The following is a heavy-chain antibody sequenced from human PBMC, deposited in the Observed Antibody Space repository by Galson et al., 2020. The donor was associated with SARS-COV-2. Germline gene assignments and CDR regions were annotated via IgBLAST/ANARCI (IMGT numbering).Heavy chain of an antibody. J-gene: IGHJ4*02. D-gene: IGHD2-15*01. CDR3: AKGPLYCSGGSCLPRE. Sequence: GESLKISCAASGFTFSSYGMHWVRQAPGKGLEWVAVIWYDGSNKYYADSVKGRFTISRDNSKNTLYLQMNSLRAEDTAVYYCAKGPLYCSGGSCLPREWGQGTLVTVSS. CDR2: IWYDGSNK. CDR1: GFTFSSYG. V-gene: IGHV3-33*06.